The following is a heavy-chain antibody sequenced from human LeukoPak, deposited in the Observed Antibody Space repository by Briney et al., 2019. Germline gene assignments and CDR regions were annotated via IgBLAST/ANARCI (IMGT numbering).Heavy chain of an antibody. J-gene: IGHJ4*02. V-gene: IGHV4-4*07. Sequence: SETLSLTCTVSGDSISSYYWSWIRQPAGKGLEWIGRIYISGSTNYNPSLKSRVTMSVDTSKNQFSLKLSSVTAADTAVYYCASEAVAARKGFDYWGQGTLVTVSS. CDR2: IYISGST. CDR3: ASEAVAARKGFDY. D-gene: IGHD6-19*01. CDR1: GDSISSYY.